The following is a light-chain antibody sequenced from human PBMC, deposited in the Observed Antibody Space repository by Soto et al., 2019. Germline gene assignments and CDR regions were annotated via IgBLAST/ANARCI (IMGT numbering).Light chain of an antibody. CDR1: QSISSW. CDR3: QQYNSYSSFT. CDR2: DAS. Sequence: DIQMTQSPSTLSSSVGDRVTLTCRASQSISSWFAWYQQKPGKAPKVLIYDASSLESVVPSRFSGSGSGTEFTLPISSRQPDDFATDYCQQYNSYSSFTFGQGTKLEIK. V-gene: IGKV1-5*01. J-gene: IGKJ2*01.